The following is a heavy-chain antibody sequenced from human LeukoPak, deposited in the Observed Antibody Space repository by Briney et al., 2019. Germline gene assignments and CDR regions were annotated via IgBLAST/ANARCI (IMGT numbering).Heavy chain of an antibody. Sequence: GGSLRLSCTASGFTFGDYAMSWVRQAPGKGLEWVGFIRSKAYGGTTEYAASVKGRFTISRDDSKSIVYLQMNSLKTEDTAVYYCTRSSAYCSSTSCYVLDYWGQGTLVTVSS. CDR3: TRSSAYCSSTSCYVLDY. V-gene: IGHV3-49*04. CDR1: GFTFGDYA. CDR2: IRSKAYGGTT. J-gene: IGHJ4*02. D-gene: IGHD2-2*01.